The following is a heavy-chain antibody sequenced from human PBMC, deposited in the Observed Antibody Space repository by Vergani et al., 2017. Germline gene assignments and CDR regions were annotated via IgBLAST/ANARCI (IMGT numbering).Heavy chain of an antibody. D-gene: IGHD6-19*01. CDR2: ISGSGGST. J-gene: IGHJ5*02. Sequence: EVQLVESGGVVVQPGGSLRLSCAASGFTFDDYAMHWVRQAPGKGLEWVSAISGSGGSTYYADSVKGRFTISRDNSKNTLYLQMNSLRAEDTAVYYCARASYSSGWSDLDPWGQGTLVTVSS. CDR1: GFTFDDYA. CDR3: ARASYSSGWSDLDP. V-gene: IGHV3-23*04.